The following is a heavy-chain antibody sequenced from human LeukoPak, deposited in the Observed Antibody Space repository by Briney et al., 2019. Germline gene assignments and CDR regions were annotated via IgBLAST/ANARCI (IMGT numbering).Heavy chain of an antibody. CDR3: AKGYYYDSSGSFDAFDI. J-gene: IGHJ3*02. Sequence: GGSLRLSXAASGFTFRSYAMSWVRQAPGKGLEWVSAISGSGGSTYYADSVKGRFTISRDNSKNTLYLQMNSLRAEDTAVYYCAKGYYYDSSGSFDAFDIWGQGTMVTVSS. CDR1: GFTFRSYA. V-gene: IGHV3-23*01. D-gene: IGHD3-22*01. CDR2: ISGSGGST.